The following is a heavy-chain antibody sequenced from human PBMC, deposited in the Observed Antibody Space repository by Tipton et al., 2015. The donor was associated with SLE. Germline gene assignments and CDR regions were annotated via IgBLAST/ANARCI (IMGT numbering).Heavy chain of an antibody. J-gene: IGHJ4*02. CDR3: ARHGGIMVELRGWVDD. D-gene: IGHD1-7*01. Sequence: TLSLTCAVSGYSISSGYYWGWIRQPPGTGLEWIGSIYYSGSTYYNPSLKSRVTISVDTSKNQFSLKLSSVTAADTAVYYCARHGGIMVELRGWVDDWGQGTLVTVSS. CDR2: IYYSGST. V-gene: IGHV4-38-2*01. CDR1: GYSISSGYY.